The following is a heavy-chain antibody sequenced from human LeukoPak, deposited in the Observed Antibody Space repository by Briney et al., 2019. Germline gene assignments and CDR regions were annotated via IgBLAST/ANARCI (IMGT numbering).Heavy chain of an antibody. CDR3: ARGVGAFEI. J-gene: IGHJ3*02. CDR1: GFTFSLYS. CDR2: ISGNSTTE. Sequence: GGSLKLSCAASGFTFSLYSMNWVRQAPGKGLEWISYISGNSTTEDYADSVKGRFTISRDNSKNSLYLQMSSLRAEDTAAYYCARGVGAFEIWGQGTMVTVSS. D-gene: IGHD3-3*01. V-gene: IGHV3-48*01.